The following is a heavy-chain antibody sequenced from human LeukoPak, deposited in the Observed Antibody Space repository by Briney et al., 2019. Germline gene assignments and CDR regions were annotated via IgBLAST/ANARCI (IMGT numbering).Heavy chain of an antibody. Sequence: SGGSLRLSCAASGFTVSSNYMSWVRQAPGKGLEWVSAIYSGGSTYYADSVKGRFTISRDNSKNTLYLQMNSLRAEDTAVYYCARVHGGYSYAFDYWGQGTLVTVSS. CDR3: ARVHGGYSYAFDY. CDR2: IYSGGST. CDR1: GFTVSSNY. J-gene: IGHJ4*02. D-gene: IGHD5-18*01. V-gene: IGHV3-66*02.